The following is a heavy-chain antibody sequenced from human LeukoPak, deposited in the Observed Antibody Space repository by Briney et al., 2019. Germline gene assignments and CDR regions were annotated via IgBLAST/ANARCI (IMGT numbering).Heavy chain of an antibody. CDR1: GGTFSSYA. D-gene: IGHD3-22*01. Sequence: SVKVSCKASGGTFSSYAISWVRQAPGQGLEWMGGTIPIFGTANYAQKFQGRVTITADESTSTAYMELSSLRSEDTAVYYCARADSSGYYPSFFNYWGQGTLVTVSS. CDR3: ARADSSGYYPSFFNY. CDR2: TIPIFGTA. V-gene: IGHV1-69*01. J-gene: IGHJ4*02.